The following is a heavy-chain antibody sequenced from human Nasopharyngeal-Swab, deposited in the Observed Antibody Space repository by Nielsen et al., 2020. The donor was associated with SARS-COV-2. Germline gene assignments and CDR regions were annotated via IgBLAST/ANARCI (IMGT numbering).Heavy chain of an antibody. V-gene: IGHV2-5*02. J-gene: IGHJ6*02. CDR1: GFSLSTSGVG. Sequence: SGPTLVKPTQTLTLTCNFSGFSLSTSGVGVGWIRQPPGKALEWLALIYWDDDKRYSPSLKSRLTITKDTSKNQVVLTMTNMDPVDTATCYCARMGLPGGMDVWGQGTTVTVSS. CDR2: IYWDDDK. D-gene: IGHD3-10*01. CDR3: ARMGLPGGMDV.